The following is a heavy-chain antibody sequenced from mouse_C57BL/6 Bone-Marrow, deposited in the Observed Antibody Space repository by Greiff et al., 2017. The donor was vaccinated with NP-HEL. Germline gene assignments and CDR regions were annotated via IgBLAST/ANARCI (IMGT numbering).Heavy chain of an antibody. CDR2: IRNKANGYTT. Sequence: EVKLMESGGGLVQPGGSLSLSCAASGFTFTDYYMSWVRQPPGKALEWLGFIRNKANGYTTEYSASVKGRFTISRDNSQSILYLQMNALRAEDSATYYCARSPSMVTTPPWFAYWGQGTLVTVSA. CDR1: GFTFTDYY. J-gene: IGHJ3*01. V-gene: IGHV7-3*01. CDR3: ARSPSMVTTPPWFAY. D-gene: IGHD2-2*01.